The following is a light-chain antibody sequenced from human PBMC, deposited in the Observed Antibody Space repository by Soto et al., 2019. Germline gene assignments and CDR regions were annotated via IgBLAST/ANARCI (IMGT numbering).Light chain of an antibody. V-gene: IGLV2-14*03. CDR1: SSDLGAYKY. Sequence: QSSLTQPASVSGSPGQSITISCAGTSSDLGAYKYVSWYRQHPDKAPKLILYEVSRRPSGVSNRFSGSKSGNTASLTISGLLAEVEADYSCSSYTNTSTLVFETGTKVTV. CDR2: EVS. J-gene: IGLJ1*01. CDR3: SSYTNTSTLV.